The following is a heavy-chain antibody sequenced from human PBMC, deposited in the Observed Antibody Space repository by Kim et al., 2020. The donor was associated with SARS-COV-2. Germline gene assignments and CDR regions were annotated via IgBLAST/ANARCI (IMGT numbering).Heavy chain of an antibody. Sequence: SVKGRFTISRDDAKNTPELQMNSLRYEDTTVYYCAGVKKDYYYCYMDVWGKGTTFTVSS. V-gene: IGHV3-48*02. J-gene: IGHJ6*03. CDR3: AGVKKDYYYCYMDV.